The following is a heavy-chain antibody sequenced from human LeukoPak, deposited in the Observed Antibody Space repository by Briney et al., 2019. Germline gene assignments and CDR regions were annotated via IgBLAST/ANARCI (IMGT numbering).Heavy chain of an antibody. CDR3: ATMFGESSDFDH. D-gene: IGHD3-10*02. Sequence: SETLSLTCVVSGGSISAYYWNWIRQPAGKGLDWIGRLHSSGETTSNPSLMSRASMSLDTSRTHFTLKLTSVTAADTAIYYCATMFGESSDFDHWGQGTLVTVSS. J-gene: IGHJ4*02. CDR2: LHSSGET. V-gene: IGHV4-4*07. CDR1: GGSISAYY.